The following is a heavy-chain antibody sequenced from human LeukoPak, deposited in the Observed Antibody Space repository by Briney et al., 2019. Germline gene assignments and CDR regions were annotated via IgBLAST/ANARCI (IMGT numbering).Heavy chain of an antibody. CDR1: GYTFTSYD. D-gene: IGHD2-21*01. Sequence: ASVKVSCKASGYTFTSYDINWVRQATGQGLEWMGWMNPNSGNTGYAQKFQGRVTMTTDTSTSTAYMELRSLRSEDTAVYYCARDICGGDCYFDYWGQGTLVTVSS. V-gene: IGHV1-8*01. CDR3: ARDICGGDCYFDY. J-gene: IGHJ4*02. CDR2: MNPNSGNT.